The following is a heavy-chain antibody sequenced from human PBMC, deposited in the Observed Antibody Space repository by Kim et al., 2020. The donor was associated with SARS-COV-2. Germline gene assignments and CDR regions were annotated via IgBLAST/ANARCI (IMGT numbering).Heavy chain of an antibody. CDR2: ISSSSSYI. D-gene: IGHD3-9*01. Sequence: GGSLRLSCAASGFTFSSYSMNWVRQAAGKGLEWVSSISSSSSYIYYADSVKGRFTISRDNAKNSLYLQMNSLRAEDTAVYYCARARADVLRYFDWLHGPSPLDYWGQGTLVTVSS. CDR3: ARARADVLRYFDWLHGPSPLDY. J-gene: IGHJ4*02. CDR1: GFTFSSYS. V-gene: IGHV3-21*01.